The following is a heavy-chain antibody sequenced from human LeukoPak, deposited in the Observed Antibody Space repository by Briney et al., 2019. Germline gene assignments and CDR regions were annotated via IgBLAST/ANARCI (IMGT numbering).Heavy chain of an antibody. Sequence: PSETLSLTCAVYGGSFSGYYWSWIRQPPGKGLEWIGEINHSGSTNYNPSLKSRVTISVDTSKNQFSLKLSSVTAADMAVYYCARGTMYSSGWYFDYWGQGTLVTVSS. D-gene: IGHD6-19*01. J-gene: IGHJ4*02. V-gene: IGHV4-34*01. CDR2: INHSGST. CDR1: GGSFSGYY. CDR3: ARGTMYSSGWYFDY.